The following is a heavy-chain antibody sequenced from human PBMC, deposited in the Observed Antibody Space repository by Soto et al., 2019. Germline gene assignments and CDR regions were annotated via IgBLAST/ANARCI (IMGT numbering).Heavy chain of an antibody. V-gene: IGHV3-23*01. Sequence: EVQLLESGEGLVQPGGSLRLSCAASGFTFSNYGMSWVRQAPGKGLELVSAIGDGGGPIFYADSVKGRFTFSRDNSKNTLYLHMSSLVAEDTAVFYCWALRGITVPLDVFEYWGQGALVTVSS. D-gene: IGHD3-16*01. CDR3: WALRGITVPLDVFEY. J-gene: IGHJ4*02. CDR1: GFTFSNYG. CDR2: IGDGGGPI.